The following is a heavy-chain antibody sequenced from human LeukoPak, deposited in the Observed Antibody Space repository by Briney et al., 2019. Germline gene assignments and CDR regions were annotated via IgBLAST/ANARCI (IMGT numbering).Heavy chain of an antibody. Sequence: SVKVSCKASGGTFSSYTISWVRQAPGQGLEWMGRIIPILGIANYAQKFQGRVTITADKSTSTAYMELSSLRSEDTAVYYCAREGVRGVSYYYSMDVWGQGTTVTVSS. CDR2: IIPILGIA. V-gene: IGHV1-69*04. CDR3: AREGVRGVSYYYSMDV. J-gene: IGHJ6*02. D-gene: IGHD3-10*01. CDR1: GGTFSSYT.